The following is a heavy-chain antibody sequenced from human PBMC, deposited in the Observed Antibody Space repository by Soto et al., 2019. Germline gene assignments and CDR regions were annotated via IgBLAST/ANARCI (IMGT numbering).Heavy chain of an antibody. Sequence: QVQLVESGGGVVQPRRSLRLSCAASGFIFSNYAMHWVRQAPGKGLEWVAVISYDGSNKYYADSVKGRFTISRDNSKNTLYLQMNSQRAEDTTVYYCASDYGAYWGQGTLVTVSS. CDR3: ASDYGAY. V-gene: IGHV3-30-3*01. CDR2: ISYDGSNK. J-gene: IGHJ4*02. D-gene: IGHD4-17*01. CDR1: GFIFSNYA.